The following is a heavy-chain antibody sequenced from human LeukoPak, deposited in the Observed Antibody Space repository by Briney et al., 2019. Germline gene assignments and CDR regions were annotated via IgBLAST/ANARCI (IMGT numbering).Heavy chain of an antibody. CDR1: GYTFTGYY. CDR2: INPNSGGT. CDR3: ARGTGEGYSYGRYYFDY. V-gene: IGHV1-2*02. Sequence: ASVKVSCKASGYTFTGYYMHWVRQAPGQGLEWMGWINPNSGGTNYAQKFRGRVTMTRDTSISTAYMELSRLRSDDTAVYSCARGTGEGYSYGRYYFDYWGQGALVTVSS. J-gene: IGHJ4*02. D-gene: IGHD5-18*01.